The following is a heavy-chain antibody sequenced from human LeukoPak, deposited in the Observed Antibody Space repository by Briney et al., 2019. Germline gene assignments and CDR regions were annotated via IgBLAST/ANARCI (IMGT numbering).Heavy chain of an antibody. Sequence: QPGGSLRLSCAASGFTFSSYSMNWVRQAPGKGLEWVSYISSSSSTIYYADSVKGRFTISRDNAKNSLYLQMNSLRAEDTAVYYCARDDVDTAMVPVDYWGQGTLVTVSS. J-gene: IGHJ4*02. D-gene: IGHD5-18*01. V-gene: IGHV3-48*04. CDR2: ISSSSSTI. CDR1: GFTFSSYS. CDR3: ARDDVDTAMVPVDY.